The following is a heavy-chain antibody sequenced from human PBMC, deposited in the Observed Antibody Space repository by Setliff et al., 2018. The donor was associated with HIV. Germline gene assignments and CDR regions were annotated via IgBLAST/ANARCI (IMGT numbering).Heavy chain of an antibody. J-gene: IGHJ6*03. CDR2: ISTTGST. Sequence: SETLSLTCTVSGDSISSGSYFWIWIRQPAGKGLEWIGHISTTGSTNYNPSLKSRVIMSVDTSRNQFSLKLSSVTAADTAVYYCARGHDNKYYCFYYMDVWGKGTTVTVSS. D-gene: IGHD3-9*01. V-gene: IGHV4-61*09. CDR1: GDSISSGSYF. CDR3: ARGHDNKYYCFYYMDV.